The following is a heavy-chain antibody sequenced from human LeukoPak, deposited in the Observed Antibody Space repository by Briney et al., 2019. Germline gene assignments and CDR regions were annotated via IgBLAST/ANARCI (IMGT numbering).Heavy chain of an antibody. CDR1: GGSFSGFY. Sequence: TSETLSLTCAAYGGSFSGFYWSWIRQPPGKGLEWIGEISHSGTTYYNPSLESRVTVSVDTSKSQFSLRLSSVTAADTAVYYCARGGLDTKRGGYFDFWGQGILVTVSS. CDR3: ARGGLDTKRGGYFDF. D-gene: IGHD5-18*01. V-gene: IGHV4-34*01. CDR2: ISHSGTT. J-gene: IGHJ4*02.